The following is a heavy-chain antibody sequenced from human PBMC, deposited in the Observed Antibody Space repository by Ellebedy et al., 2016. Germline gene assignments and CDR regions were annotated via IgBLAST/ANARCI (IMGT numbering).Heavy chain of an antibody. V-gene: IGHV4-61*08. D-gene: IGHD1-1*01. J-gene: IGHJ4*02. Sequence: SETLSLXCTVSGGSISSGGYYWSWIRQHPGKGLEWIGRIYTSGSTNYNPSLKSRVTMSVGTSKNQFSLKLSSVTAADTAVYYCAGQRRRYFDYWGQGTLVTVSS. CDR1: GGSISSGGYY. CDR3: AGQRRRYFDY. CDR2: IYTSGST.